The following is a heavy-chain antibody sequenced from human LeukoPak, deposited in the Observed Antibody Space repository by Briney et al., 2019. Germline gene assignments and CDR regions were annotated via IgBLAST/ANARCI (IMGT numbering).Heavy chain of an antibody. J-gene: IGHJ5*02. CDR3: ASRVRVWGSYRGLNWFDP. CDR1: GGSISSSSYY. D-gene: IGHD3-16*02. Sequence: SETLSLTCTVSGGSISSSSYYWGWIRQPPGKGLEWIGSIYYSGSTYYNPSLKSRVTISVDTSKNQFSLKLSSVTAADTAVYYCASRVRVWGSYRGLNWFDPWGQGTLVTVSS. V-gene: IGHV4-39*01. CDR2: IYYSGST.